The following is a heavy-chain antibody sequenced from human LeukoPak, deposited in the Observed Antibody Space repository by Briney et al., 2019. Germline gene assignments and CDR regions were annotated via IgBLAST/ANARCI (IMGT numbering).Heavy chain of an antibody. CDR2: IWYDESNK. CDR1: GFSSYG. Sequence: GGSLRLSCAASGFSSYGMHWVRQAPGKGLEWVAVIWYDESNKYYADSVKGRFTISRDNSKNTLYLQMNSLRAEDTAVYYCARETGSGWSPFDYWGQGTLVTVSS. J-gene: IGHJ4*02. D-gene: IGHD6-19*01. V-gene: IGHV3-33*01. CDR3: ARETGSGWSPFDY.